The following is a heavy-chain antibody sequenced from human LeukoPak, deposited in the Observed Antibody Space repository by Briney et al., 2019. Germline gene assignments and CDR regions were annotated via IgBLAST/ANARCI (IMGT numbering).Heavy chain of an antibody. J-gene: IGHJ4*02. Sequence: GGSLRLSCAASGFTFTSYSMNWVRQAPGKGLEWVSSIGTSSSYIYYADSVKGRFTISRDNSKNTLYLQMNSLRAEDTAVYYCATWASIAVAGTSPYWGQGTLVTVSS. CDR1: GFTFTSYS. CDR2: IGTSSSYI. V-gene: IGHV3-21*04. D-gene: IGHD6-19*01. CDR3: ATWASIAVAGTSPY.